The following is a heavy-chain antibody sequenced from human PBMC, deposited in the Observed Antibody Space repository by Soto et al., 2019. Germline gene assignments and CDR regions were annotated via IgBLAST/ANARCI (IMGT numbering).Heavy chain of an antibody. CDR3: AREGPGSGYFVDY. CDR2: IYYSGST. J-gene: IGHJ4*02. CDR1: GASISSGGYY. V-gene: IGHV4-31*03. Sequence: PSETLSLTCTVSGASISSGGYYWSWIRQHPGKGLEWIGYIYYSGSTYYNPSLKSRVTISVDTSKNQFSLKLSSVTAADTAVYYCAREGPGSGYFVDYWGQGTLVTVSS. D-gene: IGHD3-3*01.